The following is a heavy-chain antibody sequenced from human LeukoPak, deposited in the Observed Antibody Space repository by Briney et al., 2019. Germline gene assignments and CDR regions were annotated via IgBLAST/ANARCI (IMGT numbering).Heavy chain of an antibody. Sequence: SETLSLTCSVSGASINSYWWSWIRQPPGRGLEWIAYIYNDGSSKYNPSLKSRVTISVDTSKNQFSLKLSSVTAADTAVYYCARLEGYYSYYFDYWGQGALVTVSS. V-gene: IGHV4-4*09. J-gene: IGHJ4*02. CDR2: IYNDGSS. CDR3: ARLEGYYSYYFDY. D-gene: IGHD3-22*01. CDR1: GASINSYW.